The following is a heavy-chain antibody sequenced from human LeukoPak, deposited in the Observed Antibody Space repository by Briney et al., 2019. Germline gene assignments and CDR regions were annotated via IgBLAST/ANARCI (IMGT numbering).Heavy chain of an antibody. CDR3: ARARSGYCTNGVCYTANEAYNWFDP. Sequence: ASVKVSCKASGYTFTSYGISWVRQAPGQGLEWMGWISAYNGNTNYAQKLQGRVTMTTDTSTSTAYIELRSLRSDDTAVYYCARARSGYCTNGVCYTANEAYNWFDPWGQGTLVTVSS. V-gene: IGHV1-18*01. J-gene: IGHJ5*02. D-gene: IGHD2-8*01. CDR2: ISAYNGNT. CDR1: GYTFTSYG.